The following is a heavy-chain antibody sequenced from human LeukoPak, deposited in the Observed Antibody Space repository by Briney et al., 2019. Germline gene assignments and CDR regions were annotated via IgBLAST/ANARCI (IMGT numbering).Heavy chain of an antibody. Sequence: SETLSLTCTVSGGSISSGSYYWSWIRQPAGKGLEWIGRIYTSGSTNYNPSLKSRVAISVDTSKNQFSLKLTSVTAADTAVYYCARRGGWRRDRNRGGYYFDYWGQGTLVTVSS. CDR1: GGSISSGSYY. J-gene: IGHJ4*02. CDR2: IYTSGST. V-gene: IGHV4-61*02. CDR3: ARRGGWRRDRNRGGYYFDY. D-gene: IGHD6-19*01.